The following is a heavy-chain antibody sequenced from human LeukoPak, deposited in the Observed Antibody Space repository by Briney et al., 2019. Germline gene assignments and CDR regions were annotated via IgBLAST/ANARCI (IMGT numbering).Heavy chain of an antibody. V-gene: IGHV3-20*04. CDR2: INCNGGST. CDR1: GFNFSSNG. Sequence: GGSLRLSCAASGFNFSSNGMSWVRQPPGKGLEWVSGINCNGGSTCYAYSVKGRFTISRDNAKKSLFLQMNILRVDDTAFYYCARLSRSGQYPFDYWGQGIRVTVSS. D-gene: IGHD1-26*01. J-gene: IGHJ4*02. CDR3: ARLSRSGQYPFDY.